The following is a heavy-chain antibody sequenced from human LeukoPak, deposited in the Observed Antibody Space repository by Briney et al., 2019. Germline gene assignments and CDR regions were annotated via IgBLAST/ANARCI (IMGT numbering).Heavy chain of an antibody. J-gene: IGHJ4*02. CDR2: ISSSSSYI. V-gene: IGHV3-21*01. CDR3: ARGLDSSSWTGLDY. CDR1: GFTFSSYS. D-gene: IGHD6-13*01. Sequence: PGGSLRLSCAASGFTFSSYSMNWVRQAPGKGLEWVSSISSSSSYIYYADSVKGRFTISRDNAKNSLYLQMNSLRAEDTAVYYCARGLDSSSWTGLDYWGQGTLVTVSS.